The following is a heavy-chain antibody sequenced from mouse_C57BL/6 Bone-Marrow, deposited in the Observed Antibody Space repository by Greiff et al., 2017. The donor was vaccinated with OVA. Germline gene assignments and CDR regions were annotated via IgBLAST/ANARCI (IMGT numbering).Heavy chain of an antibody. CDR2: IYPRSGNT. D-gene: IGHD1-1*01. J-gene: IGHJ4*01. V-gene: IGHV1-81*01. CDR3: ARSRLLRSNYAMDY. CDR1: GYTFTSYG. Sequence: VQLVESGAELARPGASVKLSCKASGYTFTSYGISWVKQRTGQGLEWIGEIYPRSGNTYYNEKFKGKATLTADKSSSTAYMELRSLTSEDSAVYFCARSRLLRSNYAMDYWGQGPSVTVSS.